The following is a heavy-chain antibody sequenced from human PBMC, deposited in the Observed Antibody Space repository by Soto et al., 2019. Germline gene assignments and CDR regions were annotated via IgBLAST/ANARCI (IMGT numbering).Heavy chain of an antibody. D-gene: IGHD2-8*01. Sequence: PGGSLRLSCAASGFTFSSYSMNWVRQAPGKGLEWVSSISSSSSYIYYGDSVTGRFTISRDNAKNSLYLQMNSLRAEDTAVYYCARENGAYRPEYFQHWGQGTLVTVSS. CDR2: ISSSSSYI. V-gene: IGHV3-21*01. CDR3: ARENGAYRPEYFQH. J-gene: IGHJ1*01. CDR1: GFTFSSYS.